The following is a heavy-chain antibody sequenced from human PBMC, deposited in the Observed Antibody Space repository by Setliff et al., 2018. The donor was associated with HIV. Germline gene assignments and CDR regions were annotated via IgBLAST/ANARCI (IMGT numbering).Heavy chain of an antibody. CDR1: GFAVSGNY. CDR2: IYVGDTT. Sequence: PGGSLRLSCAASGFAVSGNYMSWVRQAPGKGLEWVSVIYVGDTTYYADSVKGRFTISRDNSKNTLFLQMNSLRPEDTAIYYCAKDKSYHDYIWGSSVLAYWGQGTLVTVSS. V-gene: IGHV3-53*05. D-gene: IGHD3-16*01. J-gene: IGHJ4*02. CDR3: AKDKSYHDYIWGSSVLAY.